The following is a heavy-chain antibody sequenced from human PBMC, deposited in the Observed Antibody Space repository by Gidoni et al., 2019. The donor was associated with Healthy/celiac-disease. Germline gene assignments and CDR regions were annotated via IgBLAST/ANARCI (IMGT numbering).Heavy chain of an antibody. Sequence: QVQLQESGPGLVKPSQTLSLTCTFSGGSISSGGYYWSWIRQHPGKGLEWIGYIYYSGSTYYNPSLKSRVTISVDTSKNQFSLKLSSVTAADTAVYYCARGATVTSSWYFDLWGRGTLVTVSS. D-gene: IGHD4-17*01. V-gene: IGHV4-31*03. CDR1: GGSISSGGYY. CDR3: ARGATVTSSWYFDL. J-gene: IGHJ2*01. CDR2: IYYSGST.